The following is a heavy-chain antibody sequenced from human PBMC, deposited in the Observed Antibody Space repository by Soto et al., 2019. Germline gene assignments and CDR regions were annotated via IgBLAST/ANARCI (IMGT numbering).Heavy chain of an antibody. CDR3: ARAWRGYSSGWYGCGY. CDR2: IIPIFGTA. V-gene: IGHV1-69*01. CDR1: GGTFSSYA. J-gene: IGHJ4*02. D-gene: IGHD6-19*01. Sequence: QVQLVQSGAEVKKPGSSVKVSCKASGGTFSSYAISWVRQAPGQGLEWMVGIIPIFGTANSAQQFQGRVTITADESTSTAYMELSSLRSEDTAVYYCARAWRGYSSGWYGCGYWGQGTLVTVSS.